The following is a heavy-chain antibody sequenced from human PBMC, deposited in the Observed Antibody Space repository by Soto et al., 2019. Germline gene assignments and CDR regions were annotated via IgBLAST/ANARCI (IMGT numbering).Heavy chain of an antibody. D-gene: IGHD6-19*01. V-gene: IGHV3-23*01. J-gene: IGHJ5*02. CDR2: IRRSGAGA. Sequence: EVQLLESGGGLVQPGGSLRLSCATTGFTFISHAMTWVRQAPGKGLEWVSAIRRSGAGAFYADSVKGRFTISREDSKNVLHLQMNSLRPEDTAVYYCAKCTVGTVLSSGWCNWFDPWGQGTLVTVSS. CDR1: GFTFISHA. CDR3: AKCTVGTVLSSGWCNWFDP.